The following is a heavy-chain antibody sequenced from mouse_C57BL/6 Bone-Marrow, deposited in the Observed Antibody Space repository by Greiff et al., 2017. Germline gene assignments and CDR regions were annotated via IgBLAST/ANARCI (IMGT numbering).Heavy chain of an antibody. V-gene: IGHV5-2*01. D-gene: IGHD1-1*01. Sequence: EVKLVESGGGLVQPGESLKLSCESNEYEFPSHDMSWVRKTPETRLELVAAINSDGGSTYYPDPMERRFIISRDNTKKTLYLQMSSLRSEDTALYYCARHYYGSSLYFDYWGQGTTLTVSS. CDR1: EYEFPSHD. J-gene: IGHJ2*01. CDR3: ARHYYGSSLYFDY. CDR2: INSDGGST.